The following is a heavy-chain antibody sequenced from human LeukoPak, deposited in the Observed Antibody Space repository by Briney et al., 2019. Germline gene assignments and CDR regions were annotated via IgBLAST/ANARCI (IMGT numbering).Heavy chain of an antibody. J-gene: IGHJ1*01. V-gene: IGHV4-61*02. CDR2: IYTSGST. D-gene: IGHD6-19*01. CDR3: ARTLGIAVAGPAGYFQH. Sequence: SQTLYLTCTVSGGSISSGSYYWRWIRQPAGKGLEWIGRIYTSGSTNYNPSLKSRVTISVDTSKNQFSLKLSSVTAADTAVYYCARTLGIAVAGPAGYFQHWGQGTLVTVSS. CDR1: GGSISSGSYY.